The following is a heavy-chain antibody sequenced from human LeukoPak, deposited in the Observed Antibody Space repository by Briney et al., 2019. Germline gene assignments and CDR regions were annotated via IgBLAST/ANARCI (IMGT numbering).Heavy chain of an antibody. V-gene: IGHV3-15*01. Sequence: PGGSLRLSCAASGFTFSNAWMSWVRQAPGKGLEWIGRIKSKTDGGTTDYAAFVKGRFSISRDDSKNTLYLEMNSLKNEDTAVYYCTTDLGYYDTSGYPIWGQGTLVAVSS. D-gene: IGHD3-22*01. CDR2: IKSKTDGGTT. CDR3: TTDLGYYDTSGYPI. CDR1: GFTFSNAW. J-gene: IGHJ3*02.